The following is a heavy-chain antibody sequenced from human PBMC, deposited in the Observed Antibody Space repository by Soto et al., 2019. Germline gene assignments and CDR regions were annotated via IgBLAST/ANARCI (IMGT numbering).Heavy chain of an antibody. Sequence: SETLSLTCTVSGGSISSSSYYWGWIRQPPGKGLEWIGSIYYSGSTYYNPSLKSRVTISVDTSKNQFSLKLSSVTAADTAVYYCARPYCSSTSCPIDYWGQGTLVTVSS. D-gene: IGHD2-2*01. CDR3: ARPYCSSTSCPIDY. CDR1: GGSISSSSYY. V-gene: IGHV4-39*01. CDR2: IYYSGST. J-gene: IGHJ4*02.